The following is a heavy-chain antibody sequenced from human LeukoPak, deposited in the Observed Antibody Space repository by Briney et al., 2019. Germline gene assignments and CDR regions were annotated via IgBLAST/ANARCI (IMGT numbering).Heavy chain of an antibody. D-gene: IGHD3-16*01. CDR3: ARGGGLDV. J-gene: IGHJ6*02. Sequence: PGGSLRLSCVDSGFTFSSHWMSWVRQAPGKGLEWVANINQGEGEKYYVDSVKGRFTISRDNAKNSLYLQMSNLRAEDTAVYFCARGGGLDVWGQGATVTVSS. CDR1: GFTFSSHW. V-gene: IGHV3-7*03. CDR2: INQGEGEK.